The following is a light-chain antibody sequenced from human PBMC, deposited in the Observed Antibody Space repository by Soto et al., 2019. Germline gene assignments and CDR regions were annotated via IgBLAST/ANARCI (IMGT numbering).Light chain of an antibody. J-gene: IGLJ2*01. CDR1: SSIIGAGCD. CDR2: GDT. CDR3: QSYDSSLSGDVV. Sequence: QSVLTQPPSVSGAPGQRVTISCTGSSSIIGAGCDVHWYQQLPGTVPKLLIYGDTNRPSGVPDRFSGSKSGTSASLAITGLQAEDEADYYCQSYDSSLSGDVVFGGGTQLTVL. V-gene: IGLV1-40*01.